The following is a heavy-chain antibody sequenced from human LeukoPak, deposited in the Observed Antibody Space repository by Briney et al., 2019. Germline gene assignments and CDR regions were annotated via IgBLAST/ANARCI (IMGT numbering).Heavy chain of an antibody. CDR3: ARALSGSFSFDI. V-gene: IGHV3-21*01. CDR2: ISSSSSYI. J-gene: IGHJ3*02. D-gene: IGHD1-26*01. CDR1: GFTISSYS. Sequence: GGSLRLSCAASGFTISSYSMNWVRQAPGKGLEWVSSISSSSSYIYYADSVKGRFTISRDNAKNSLYLQMNSLRAEDTAVYYCARALSGSFSFDIWGQGTMVTVSS.